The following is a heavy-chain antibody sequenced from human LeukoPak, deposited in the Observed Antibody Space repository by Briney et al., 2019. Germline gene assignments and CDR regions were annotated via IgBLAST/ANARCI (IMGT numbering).Heavy chain of an antibody. CDR1: GYTSTGYY. CDR2: INPNSGGT. CDR3: ARDRVGATYFDY. V-gene: IGHV1-2*02. Sequence: ASVKVSCTASGYTSTGYYMHWVRQAPGQGLEWMGWINPNSGGTNYAQKFQGRVTMTRDTSISTAYMELSRLRSDDTAVYYCARDRVGATYFDYWGQGTLVIVSS. J-gene: IGHJ4*02. D-gene: IGHD1-26*01.